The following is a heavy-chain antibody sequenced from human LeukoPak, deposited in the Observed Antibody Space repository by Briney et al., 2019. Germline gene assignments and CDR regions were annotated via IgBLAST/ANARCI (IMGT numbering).Heavy chain of an antibody. CDR1: GYTFTGYY. V-gene: IGHV1-2*06. CDR3: ASRYCSSTSCYPH. Sequence: ASVKVSCKASGYTFTGYYMHWVRQAPGQGLEWMGRINPNSGGTNYAQKFQGRVTMTRDTSISTACMELSRLRSDDTAVYYCASRYCSSTSCYPHWGQGTLVTVPS. D-gene: IGHD2-2*01. J-gene: IGHJ4*02. CDR2: INPNSGGT.